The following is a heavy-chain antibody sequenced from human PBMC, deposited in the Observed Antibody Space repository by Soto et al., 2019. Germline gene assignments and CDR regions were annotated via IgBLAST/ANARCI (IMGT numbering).Heavy chain of an antibody. CDR2: VYWADDK. CDR3: AHCRGGVASF. V-gene: IGHV2-5*02. J-gene: IGHJ4*02. D-gene: IGHD2-2*01. CDR1: GFSLSTRDVG. Sequence: QITLNESGPTLVKPTQTLTLTCTFSGFSLSTRDVGVGWIRQPPGEALEWLGVVYWADDKTYSPSLKSRLTIPKDTSKNQVVLRMTKMDPVDTATYYCAHCRGGVASFWGQGTLVTVSS.